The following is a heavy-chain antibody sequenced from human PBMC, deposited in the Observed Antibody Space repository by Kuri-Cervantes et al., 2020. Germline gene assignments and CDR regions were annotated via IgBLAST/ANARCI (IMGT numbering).Heavy chain of an antibody. Sequence: SETLSLTCTVSGGSISSYYWSWIRQPAGKGLEWVGRIYTSGSTNYNPSLKSRVTMSVDTSKNQFSLKLSSVAAAETAVYYCARTMIVALGPTCMDVWGQGTTVTVSS. V-gene: IGHV4-4*07. J-gene: IGHJ6*02. CDR1: GGSISSYY. D-gene: IGHD3-22*01. CDR2: IYTSGST. CDR3: ARTMIVALGPTCMDV.